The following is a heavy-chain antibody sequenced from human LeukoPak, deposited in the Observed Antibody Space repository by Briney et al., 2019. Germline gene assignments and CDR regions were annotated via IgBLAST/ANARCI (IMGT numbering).Heavy chain of an antibody. CDR3: ARWGITIFGVVPSGAFDI. D-gene: IGHD3-3*01. J-gene: IGHJ3*02. CDR2: IYYSGST. CDR1: GGSISSSSYY. V-gene: IGHV4-39*01. Sequence: SETLSLTCTVSGGSISSSSYYWGWIRQPPGKGLEWIGSIYYSGSTYYNPSLKNRVTISVDTSKNQYSLKLSSVTAADTAVYYCARWGITIFGVVPSGAFDIWGQGTMVTVSS.